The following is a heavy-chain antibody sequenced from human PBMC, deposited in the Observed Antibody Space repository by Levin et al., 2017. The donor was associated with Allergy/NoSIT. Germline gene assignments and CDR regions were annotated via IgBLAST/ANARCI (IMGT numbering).Heavy chain of an antibody. CDR2: LPSSFLSP. Sequence: SCVVSGFASATYWMNWVRQAPGKFLSFFSPLPSSFLSPSSFSSFPCRFTISRDNAKNSLYLQMNSLRAEDTAVYYCARSSSITCYTRGKYYYCAVDVWGQGTTVTVSS. CDR3: ARSSSITCYTRGKYYYCAVDV. CDR1: GFASATYW. D-gene: IGHD2-2*02. V-gene: IGHV3-48*03. J-gene: IGHJ6*02.